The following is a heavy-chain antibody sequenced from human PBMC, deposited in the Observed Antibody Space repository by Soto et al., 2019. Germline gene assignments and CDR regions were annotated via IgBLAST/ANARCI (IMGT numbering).Heavy chain of an antibody. D-gene: IGHD5-18*01. CDR1: GGSIRSYY. CDR3: ARGAADTAMVDS. Sequence: PSETLSLTCTVSGGSIRSYYWTWIRQPPGKGLEWLGYIFYSGSAFYNPSLKSRVTISIHTSKSQFSLQLTSVTAADTAVYYCARGAADTAMVDSWGQGTLVTVSS. V-gene: IGHV4-59*01. CDR2: IFYSGSA. J-gene: IGHJ4*02.